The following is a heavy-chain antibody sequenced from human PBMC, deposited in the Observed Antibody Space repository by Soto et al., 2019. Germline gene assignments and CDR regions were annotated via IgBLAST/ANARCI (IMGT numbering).Heavy chain of an antibody. D-gene: IGHD2-15*01. CDR2: IKQDGSEK. CDR3: ARAWGYCSGGSCSPPVYFDY. V-gene: IGHV3-7*01. J-gene: IGHJ4*02. CDR1: GFTYITYW. Sequence: GGAVRLSCAASGFTYITYWMSSVRQAPGKGLEWVANIKQDGSEKYYVDSVKGRFTISRDNAKNSLYLQMNSLRAEDTAVYYCARAWGYCSGGSCSPPVYFDYWGQGTLVTVSS.